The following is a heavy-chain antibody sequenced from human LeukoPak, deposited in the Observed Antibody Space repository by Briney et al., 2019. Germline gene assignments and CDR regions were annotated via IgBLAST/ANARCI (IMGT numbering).Heavy chain of an antibody. CDR1: RFTFSSHE. Sequence: PGGSLRLSCAASRFTFSSHEMNWVRQAPGKGLEWISYISFGSSTVYYADSVKGRFTISRGNAKNSLYLQMNSLRAEDTAVYYCARSDYYGSGNYGRFDPWGQGTLVTVSS. CDR3: ARSDYYGSGNYGRFDP. CDR2: ISFGSSTV. D-gene: IGHD3-10*01. J-gene: IGHJ5*02. V-gene: IGHV3-48*03.